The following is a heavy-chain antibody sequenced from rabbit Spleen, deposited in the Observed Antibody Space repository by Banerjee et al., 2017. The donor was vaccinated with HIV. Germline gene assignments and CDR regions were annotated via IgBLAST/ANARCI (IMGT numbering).Heavy chain of an antibody. CDR3: TRGVYYIGGGVRDGNIGGMDL. V-gene: IGHV1S45*01. D-gene: IGHD4-1*01. CDR2: INIVTGKS. CDR1: GVSLNDKDV. Sequence: EQLEESGGGLVKPEGSLTLTCKASGVSLNDKDVMCWVRQAPGKGLEWIACINIVTGKSVYASWAKGRFTISKTSSTTVTLHMTSLTAADTATYFCTRGVYYIGGGVRDGNIGGMDLWGQGTLVTVS. J-gene: IGHJ6*01.